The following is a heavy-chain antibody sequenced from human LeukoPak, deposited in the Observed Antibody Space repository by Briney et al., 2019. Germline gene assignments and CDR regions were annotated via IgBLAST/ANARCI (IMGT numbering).Heavy chain of an antibody. V-gene: IGHV3-33*01. CDR3: ARVRYGSGSSPVDY. Sequence: PGGSLRLSCAASGFTFSSYVMHWVRQAPGKGLEWVAVIWYDGSNKYYADSVKGRFTISRDNSKNTLYLQMNSLRAEDTAVYYCARVRYGSGSSPVDYWGQGTLVTVSS. CDR2: IWYDGSNK. CDR1: GFTFSSYV. D-gene: IGHD3-10*01. J-gene: IGHJ4*02.